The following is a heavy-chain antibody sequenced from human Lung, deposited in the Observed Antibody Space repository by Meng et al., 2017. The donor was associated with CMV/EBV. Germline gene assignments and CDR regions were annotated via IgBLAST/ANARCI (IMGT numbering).Heavy chain of an antibody. D-gene: IGHD3-10*01. V-gene: IGHV4-34*01. J-gene: IGHJ5*02. CDR2: INHSGST. CDR3: ARGPSYYYGSGSYYNAMYNWFDP. Sequence: YYWSWIRQPPGKGLEWIGEINHSGSTNYSPSLKSRVTISVDTSKNQFSLKLSSVTAADTAVYYCARGPSYYYGSGSYYNAMYNWFDPWGQGTLVTVSS. CDR1: YY.